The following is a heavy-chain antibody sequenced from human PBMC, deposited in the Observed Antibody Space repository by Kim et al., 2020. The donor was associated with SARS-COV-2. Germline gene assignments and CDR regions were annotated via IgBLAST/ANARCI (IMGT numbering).Heavy chain of an antibody. D-gene: IGHD3-22*01. CDR3: ASENLYYDSSGYNSGSFD. Sequence: GGSLRLSCAASGFTVSNNYMNWVRQAPGKGLEWVSVIYSGGSTDYADSVKGRFTVSRDKSKNMLYLQLNSLGAEDTAVYYCASENLYYDSSGYNSGSFD. V-gene: IGHV3-66*01. CDR2: IYSGGST. CDR1: GFTVSNNY. J-gene: IGHJ3*02.